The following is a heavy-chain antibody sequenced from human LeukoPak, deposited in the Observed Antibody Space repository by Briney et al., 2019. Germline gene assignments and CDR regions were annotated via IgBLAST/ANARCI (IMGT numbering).Heavy chain of an antibody. D-gene: IGHD5-12*01. CDR3: AKGYSGYDSY. CDR1: GFTLSPYW. V-gene: IGHV3-23*01. Sequence: PGGSLRLSCVAPGFTLSPYWMSWVRQAPGKGLEWVSAISGSGGSTYYADSVKGRFTISRDNSKNTLYLQMNSLRAEDTAVYYCAKGYSGYDSYWGQGTLVTVSS. CDR2: ISGSGGST. J-gene: IGHJ4*02.